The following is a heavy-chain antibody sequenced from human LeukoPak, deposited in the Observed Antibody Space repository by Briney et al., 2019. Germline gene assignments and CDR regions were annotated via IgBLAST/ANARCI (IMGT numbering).Heavy chain of an antibody. J-gene: IGHJ4*02. V-gene: IGHV3-11*04. CDR1: GFTFSDYY. D-gene: IGHD3-22*01. CDR3: ARANYYDSSGYYPY. Sequence: PGGSLRLSCAASGFTFSDYYMSWIRQAPGKGLEWVSYISSSGSTIYYADSVKGRFTISRDNAKNLLYLQMNSLRAEDTAVYYCARANYYDSSGYYPYWGQGTLVTVSS. CDR2: ISSSGSTI.